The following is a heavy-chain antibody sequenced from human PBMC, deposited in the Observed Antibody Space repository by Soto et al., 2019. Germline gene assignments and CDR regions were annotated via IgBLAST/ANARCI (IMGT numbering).Heavy chain of an antibody. CDR1: GGSISSGGYY. J-gene: IGHJ5*02. CDR2: IYYSGST. D-gene: IGHD2-2*01. CDR3: AREKGVPAAGGLGGNKWFDP. Sequence: SETLSLTCTVSGGSISSGGYYWSWILQHPWKGLEWIGYIYYSGSTYYNPSLKSRVTISVDTSKNQFSLKMSFVTAADTAVYYCAREKGVPAAGGLGGNKWFDPWGQGTLVPSPQ. V-gene: IGHV4-31*03.